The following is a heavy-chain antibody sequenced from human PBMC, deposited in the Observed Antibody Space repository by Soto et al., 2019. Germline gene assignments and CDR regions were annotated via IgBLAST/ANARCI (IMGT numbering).Heavy chain of an antibody. V-gene: IGHV4-61*01. J-gene: IGHJ6*02. Sequence: QVQLQESGPGLVKPSQTLSLICFVSGEALGSGQSYWNWIRQAPGKGLEWIGHTFVTGATKYSASLKSRVTMSVDTSKSQISLTLTSVTAADSATYFCARGRSDSAGSSFGRRMDVWGQGTTVTVSS. CDR1: GEALGSGQSY. CDR3: ARGRSDSAGSSFGRRMDV. CDR2: TFVTGAT. D-gene: IGHD3-10*01.